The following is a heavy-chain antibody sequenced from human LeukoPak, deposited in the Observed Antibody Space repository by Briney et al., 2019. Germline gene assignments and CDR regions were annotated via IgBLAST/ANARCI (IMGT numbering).Heavy chain of an antibody. CDR2: ISSSSSYI. CDR1: GFGLSTYS. V-gene: IGHV3-21*01. D-gene: IGHD2-15*01. Sequence: GGSLRLSCAASGFGLSTYSMNWVRQAPGKGLEWVSSISSSSSYIYYADSVKGRFTISRDNAKNSLYLQMNSLRAEDTAVYYCARDRMVVAATLGYFDYWAQGTLVTVSS. J-gene: IGHJ4*02. CDR3: ARDRMVVAATLGYFDY.